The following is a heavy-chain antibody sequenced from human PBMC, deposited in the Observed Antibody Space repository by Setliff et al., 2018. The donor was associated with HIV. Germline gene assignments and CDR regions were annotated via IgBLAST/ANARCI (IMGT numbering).Heavy chain of an antibody. J-gene: IGHJ4*02. D-gene: IGHD4-17*01. CDR2: TYYTGNT. V-gene: IGHV4-39*01. Sequence: PSETLSLTCSVSGGSISSSSYYWGWVRQAPGKGLEWIGSTYYTGNTYYNPSFKSRVTISVDTSTNQFSLRLTSVTASDTAVYFCARHYQDYVFDNWGRGTLVTVSS. CDR3: ARHYQDYVFDN. CDR1: GGSISSSSYY.